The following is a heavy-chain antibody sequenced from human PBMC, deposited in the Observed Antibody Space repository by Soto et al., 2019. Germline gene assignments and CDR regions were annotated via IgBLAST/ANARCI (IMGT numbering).Heavy chain of an antibody. CDR1: GGSISSGGYY. CDR2: IYYSGST. D-gene: IGHD3-22*01. V-gene: IGHV4-31*03. CDR3: ARGTYYYDSSGYYYGEFDY. J-gene: IGHJ4*02. Sequence: PSETLSLTCTVSGGSISSGGYYWGWIRQHPGKGLEWIGYIYYSGSTYYNPSLKSRVTISVDTSKNQFSLKLSSVTAADTAVYYCARGTYYYDSSGYYYGEFDYWGQGTLVTVSS.